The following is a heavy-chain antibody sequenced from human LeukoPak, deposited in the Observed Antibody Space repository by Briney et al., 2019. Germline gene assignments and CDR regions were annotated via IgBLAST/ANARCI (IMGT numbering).Heavy chain of an antibody. V-gene: IGHV4-34*01. CDR2: INHSGST. CDR3: ARGPSGYPLYAFDI. CDR1: GGSFSGYY. Sequence: SETLSLTCAVYGGSFSGYYWSWIRQPPGKGLEWIGEINHSGSTYYNPSLKSRVTISVDRSKNQFSLKLSSVTAADTAVYYCARGPSGYPLYAFDIWGQGTMVTVSS. D-gene: IGHD3-3*01. J-gene: IGHJ3*02.